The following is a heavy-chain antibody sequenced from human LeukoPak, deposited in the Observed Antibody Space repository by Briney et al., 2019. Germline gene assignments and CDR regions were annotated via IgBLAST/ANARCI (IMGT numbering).Heavy chain of an antibody. V-gene: IGHV3-23*01. Sequence: GGSLRLSCAASGFTFSSDAMSWVRQAPGKGLEWVSAISGSGGSTYYADSVKGRFTISRDNSKNTLYLQMNSLRAEDTAVYYCARGSSDYGDYALGYWGQGTLVTVSS. CDR3: ARGSSDYGDYALGY. J-gene: IGHJ4*02. CDR1: GFTFSSDA. D-gene: IGHD4-17*01. CDR2: ISGSGGST.